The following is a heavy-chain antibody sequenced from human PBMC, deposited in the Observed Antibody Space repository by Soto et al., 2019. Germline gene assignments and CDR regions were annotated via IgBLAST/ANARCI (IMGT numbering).Heavy chain of an antibody. CDR3: ARGRLIVSVVAATPGYYFDY. Sequence: LSLTCAVYDGSFSGYYWCWIRPPPGKGLEWIGEINHSGSTNYNPSLKSRVTISVDTSKNQFSLKLSSVTAADTAVYYCARGRLIVSVVAATPGYYFDYWGQGTLVTVSS. CDR2: INHSGST. D-gene: IGHD2-15*01. V-gene: IGHV4-34*01. J-gene: IGHJ4*02. CDR1: DGSFSGYY.